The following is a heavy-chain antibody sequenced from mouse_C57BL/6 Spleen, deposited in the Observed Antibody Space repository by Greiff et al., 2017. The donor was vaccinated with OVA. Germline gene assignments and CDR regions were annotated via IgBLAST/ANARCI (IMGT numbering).Heavy chain of an antibody. CDR2: ISNGGGST. D-gene: IGHD2-4*01. CDR1: GFTFSDYY. CDR3: ARRAYDFAGAYYFDY. J-gene: IGHJ2*01. Sequence: EVHLVESGGGLVQPGGSLKLSCAASGFTFSDYYMYWVRQTPEKRLEWVAYISNGGGSTYYPDTVKGRFTISRDNAKNTLYLQMSRLKSEDTAMYYCARRAYDFAGAYYFDYWGQGTTLTVSS. V-gene: IGHV5-12*01.